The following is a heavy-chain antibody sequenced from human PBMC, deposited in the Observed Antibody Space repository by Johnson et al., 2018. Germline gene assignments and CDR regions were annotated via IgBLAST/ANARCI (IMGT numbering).Heavy chain of an antibody. CDR3: AREGSHDYGGYYMDV. Sequence: QVQLVQSGGGVVQPGRSLRLSCAASGFTFSSYAMHWVRQAPGKGLEWVAVISYDGSNKYYADSVKGRFTSSRDNSKNTLYLQMNSLRAEDTALYYCAREGSHDYGGYYMDVWGKGTTVTVSS. D-gene: IGHD4-23*01. V-gene: IGHV3-30-3*01. CDR2: ISYDGSNK. CDR1: GFTFSSYA. J-gene: IGHJ6*03.